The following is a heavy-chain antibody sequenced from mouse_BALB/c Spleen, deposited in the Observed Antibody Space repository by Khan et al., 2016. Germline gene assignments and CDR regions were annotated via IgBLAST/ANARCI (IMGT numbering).Heavy chain of an antibody. D-gene: IGHD2-1*01. J-gene: IGHJ4*01. CDR2: ISTYSGNT. Sequence: VQLQESGPELVRPGVSVKISCKGSGYTFTDYAMHWVKQSHAKSLEWIGVISTYSGNTNYTQKFKGKATMTVDKSCSTAYMELVRLTSEDSAIYYCARWMRNCYYYAMDYWGQGASVTVSS. CDR3: ARWMRNCYYYAMDY. V-gene: IGHV1S137*01. CDR1: GYTFTDYA.